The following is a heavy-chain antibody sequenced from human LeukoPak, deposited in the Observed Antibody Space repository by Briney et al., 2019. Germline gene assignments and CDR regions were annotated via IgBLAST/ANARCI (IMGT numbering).Heavy chain of an antibody. D-gene: IGHD1-26*01. CDR3: TTVSGSYSTGY. CDR1: GFTFSNAW. CDR2: IKSKSDGGTT. V-gene: IGHV3-15*01. Sequence: GGSLRLSCAASGFTFSNAWMGWVRQAPGKGLEWVGRIKSKSDGGTTDYAAPVEARFIISRDDSKNTLYLQMNSLKTEDTAVYYCTTVSGSYSTGYWGQGTLVTVSS. J-gene: IGHJ4*02.